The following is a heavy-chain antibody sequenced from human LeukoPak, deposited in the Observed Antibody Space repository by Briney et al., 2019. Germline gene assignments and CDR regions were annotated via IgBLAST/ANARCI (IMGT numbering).Heavy chain of an antibody. CDR2: ISAYNGNT. D-gene: IGHD3-10*01. V-gene: IGHV1-18*01. Sequence: ASVKVSCKASGYTVTSYGISWVRQAPGQGLEWMGWISAYNGNTNYAQKLQGRVTMTTDTSTSTAYMELRSLRSDDTAVYYCARDQYYYGSGSYAYWGQGTLVTVSS. CDR1: GYTVTSYG. CDR3: ARDQYYYGSGSYAY. J-gene: IGHJ4*02.